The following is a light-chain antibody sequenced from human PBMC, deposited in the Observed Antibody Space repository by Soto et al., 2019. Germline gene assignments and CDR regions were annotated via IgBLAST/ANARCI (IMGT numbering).Light chain of an antibody. CDR2: KAS. V-gene: IGKV1-5*03. CDR3: QQYNTHSVT. Sequence: DIQMTQSPSTLSASVGDRVTITCRASQSISSWLAWYQQKPGKAPKLLIYKASSLESGVPSRFSGSGSGTEFILTISSLQPDDFANYYCQQYNTHSVTFGGGTKVEIK. J-gene: IGKJ4*01. CDR1: QSISSW.